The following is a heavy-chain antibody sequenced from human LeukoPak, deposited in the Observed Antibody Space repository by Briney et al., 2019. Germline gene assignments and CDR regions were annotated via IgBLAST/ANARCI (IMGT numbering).Heavy chain of an antibody. Sequence: PGGSLRLSCAASGFTFSSYAMHWVRQAPGKGLEWVAVISYDGSNKYYADSVKGRFTISRDNSKNTLYLQMNSLRAEDTAVYYCAKETARIAVAYYFDYWGQGTLVTVSS. CDR2: ISYDGSNK. CDR3: AKETARIAVAYYFDY. CDR1: GFTFSSYA. J-gene: IGHJ4*02. D-gene: IGHD6-19*01. V-gene: IGHV3-30-3*01.